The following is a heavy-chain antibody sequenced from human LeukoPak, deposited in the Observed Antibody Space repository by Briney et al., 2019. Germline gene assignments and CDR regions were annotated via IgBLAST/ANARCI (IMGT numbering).Heavy chain of an antibody. V-gene: IGHV3-15*01. Sequence: PGGSLRLSCAASGFTFSNAWMSWVRQAPGKGLEWVGRIKSKTDGGTTDYAAPVKGRFTISRDDSKNTLYLQMNSLKTEDTAVYYCTTMLYYYDSSDYYLSDYWGQGTLVTVSS. D-gene: IGHD3-22*01. CDR1: GFTFSNAW. CDR3: TTMLYYYDSSDYYLSDY. CDR2: IKSKTDGGTT. J-gene: IGHJ4*02.